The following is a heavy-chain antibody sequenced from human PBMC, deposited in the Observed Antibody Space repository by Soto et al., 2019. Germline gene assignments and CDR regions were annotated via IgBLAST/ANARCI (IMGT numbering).Heavy chain of an antibody. D-gene: IGHD1-26*01. V-gene: IGHV1-18*01. CDR1: GYTFSSYG. CDR3: AGGGPGAPFGY. Sequence: QVQLVQSGAEVKKPGASVKVSCKASGYTFSSYGISWVRQAPGQGLEWMGWISANNGNTNYAQKVQGRVTMTTDTATSTASMELSSQTADDTAMYYCAGGGPGAPFGYWGQGTPVTVSS. J-gene: IGHJ4*02. CDR2: ISANNGNT.